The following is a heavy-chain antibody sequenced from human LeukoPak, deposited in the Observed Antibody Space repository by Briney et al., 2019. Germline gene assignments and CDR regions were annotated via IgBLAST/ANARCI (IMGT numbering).Heavy chain of an antibody. D-gene: IGHD3-10*01. J-gene: IGHJ4*02. V-gene: IGHV2-70*11. CDR1: GFSLSTSGMC. CDR2: IDWDDDK. Sequence: SGPTLVNPTQTLTLTCTYSGFSLSTSGMCVIWIRQPPGKALRWLARIDWDDDKYYSTSLKTRLTISKDTSKNQVVLTMTNRDPVDTATYYCARTIWFGELLDYWGQGTLVTVSS. CDR3: ARTIWFGELLDY.